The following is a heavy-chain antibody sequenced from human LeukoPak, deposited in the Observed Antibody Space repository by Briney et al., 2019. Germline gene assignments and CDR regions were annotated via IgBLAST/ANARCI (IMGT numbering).Heavy chain of an antibody. CDR2: IYYIGST. D-gene: IGHD1-26*01. Sequence: SDTLSLTCTVSGLSISSYYLSCIRQPPPKGREWVGYIYYIGSTNYNSSLKSRVTVSVATSKNRFSLKLSSVPAAEQAVYYCARRYSGSYGLSSRHSMDVWGKGTTVTISS. V-gene: IGHV4-59*07. CDR3: ARRYSGSYGLSSRHSMDV. CDR1: GLSISSYY. J-gene: IGHJ6*03.